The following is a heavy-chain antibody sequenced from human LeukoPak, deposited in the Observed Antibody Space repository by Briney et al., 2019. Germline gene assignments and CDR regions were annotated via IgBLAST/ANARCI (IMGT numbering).Heavy chain of an antibody. CDR3: AGAHWSSSWYSGAFEI. Sequence: WETLSLTCAVYDGSFSGYYWNWIRQPPGKGLEWIGEINHGGNTKYNPSLKSRVTMSADTSKNQFSLHLSSVTAADTAIYYCAGAHWSSSWYSGAFEIWGQGTMATVSS. D-gene: IGHD6-13*01. V-gene: IGHV4-34*01. CDR2: INHGGNT. J-gene: IGHJ3*02. CDR1: DGSFSGYY.